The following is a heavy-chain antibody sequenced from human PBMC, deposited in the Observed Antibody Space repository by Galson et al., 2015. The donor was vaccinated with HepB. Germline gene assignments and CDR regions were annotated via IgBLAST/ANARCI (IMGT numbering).Heavy chain of an antibody. Sequence: SLRLSCAVSGFTFSTYSMNWVRQAPEKGLEWVSYISSSSSTIYYADSVKGRFTISRDNAKNSLYLQMNSLRGEDTAVYYRARAGAARYNWFDSWGQGTLVTVSS. J-gene: IGHJ5*01. CDR2: ISSSSSTI. D-gene: IGHD6-6*01. V-gene: IGHV3-48*01. CDR1: GFTFSTYS. CDR3: ARAGAARYNWFDS.